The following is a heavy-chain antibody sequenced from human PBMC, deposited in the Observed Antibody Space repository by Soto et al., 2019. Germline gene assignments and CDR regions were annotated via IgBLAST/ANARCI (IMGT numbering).Heavy chain of an antibody. CDR2: INPSGGST. Sequence: GVSVPVSCKASGYTFTSYYMHWVRQAPGQGLEWMGIINPSGGSTSYAQKFQGRVTMTRDTSTSTVYMELSSLRSEDTAVYYCARDNGLWAVRGSIRFDPWGQGTLVTVSS. CDR1: GYTFTSYY. CDR3: ARDNGLWAVRGSIRFDP. J-gene: IGHJ5*02. V-gene: IGHV1-46*01. D-gene: IGHD2-8*01.